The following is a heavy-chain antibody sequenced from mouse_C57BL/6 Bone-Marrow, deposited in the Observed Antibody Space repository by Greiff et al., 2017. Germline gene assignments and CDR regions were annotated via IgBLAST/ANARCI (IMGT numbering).Heavy chain of an antibody. CDR1: GFTFSSYG. D-gene: IGHD1-1*01. CDR2: ISSGGSYT. CDR3: ARHWYYGSGYVGWFAY. J-gene: IGHJ3*01. V-gene: IGHV5-6*01. Sequence: EVQLVESGGDLVKPGGSLKLSCAASGFTFSSYGMSWVRQTPDKRLEWVATISSGGSYTYYPDSVKGRFTISRDNAKNTLYLQMSSLKSEDTAMYYCARHWYYGSGYVGWFAYWGQGTLVTVSA.